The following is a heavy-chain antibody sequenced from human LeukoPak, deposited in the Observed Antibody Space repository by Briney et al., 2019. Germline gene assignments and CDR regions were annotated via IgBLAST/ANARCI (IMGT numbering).Heavy chain of an antibody. V-gene: IGHV4-59*01. CDR3: ARRGPNSGSYSHFDL. CDR2: ISYSGST. Sequence: SETLSLTCTVSGGSIGSYYWSWIRQPPGKGLEWIGHISYSGSTNYNPSLKSRVTISVDTSKNQFSLKLSSVTAADTAVYYCARRGPNSGSYSHFDLWGRGTLVTVSS. J-gene: IGHJ2*01. D-gene: IGHD1-26*01. CDR1: GGSIGSYY.